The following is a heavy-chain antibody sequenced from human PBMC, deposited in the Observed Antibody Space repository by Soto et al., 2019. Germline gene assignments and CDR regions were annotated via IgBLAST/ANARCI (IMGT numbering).Heavy chain of an antibody. V-gene: IGHV3-23*01. Sequence: LSLTCAVYGGSFSAYYWSWVRQPPGKGLEWVSAISGSGGSTYYADSVKGRFTISRDNSKNTLYLQMNSLRAEDTAVYYCAKDGHVLRYFDWFPTEYNWFDPWGQGTLVTVSS. CDR1: GGSFSAYY. CDR2: ISGSGGST. D-gene: IGHD3-9*01. CDR3: AKDGHVLRYFDWFPTEYNWFDP. J-gene: IGHJ5*02.